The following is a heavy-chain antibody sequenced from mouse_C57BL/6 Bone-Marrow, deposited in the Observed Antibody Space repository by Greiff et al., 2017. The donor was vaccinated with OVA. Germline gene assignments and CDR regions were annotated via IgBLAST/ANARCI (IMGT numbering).Heavy chain of an antibody. CDR1: GYTFTSYG. Sequence: VKLVESGAELARPGASVKLSCKASGYTFTSYGISWVKQRTGQGLEWIGEIYPRSGNTYYNEKFKGKATLTADKSSSTAYMELRSLTSEDSAVYFCASTWLPYYFDDWGQGTTLTVSS. CDR2: IYPRSGNT. CDR3: ASTWLPYYFDD. V-gene: IGHV1-81*01. J-gene: IGHJ2*01. D-gene: IGHD2-2*01.